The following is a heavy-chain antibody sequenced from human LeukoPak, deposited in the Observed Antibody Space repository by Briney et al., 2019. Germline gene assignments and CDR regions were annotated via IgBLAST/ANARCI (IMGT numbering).Heavy chain of an antibody. D-gene: IGHD4/OR15-4a*01. CDR3: ARDLYGGHSYDY. CDR2: ISGSGSFI. CDR1: GFIFSTYR. J-gene: IGHJ4*02. V-gene: IGHV3-21*01. Sequence: GGSLRLSCTASGFIFSTYRMNWVRQAPGKGLEWVSSISGSGSFISDADSVKGRFTISRDNAKNSLYLQMNSLRAEDTAMYYCARDLYGGHSYDYWGLGTLVTVSS.